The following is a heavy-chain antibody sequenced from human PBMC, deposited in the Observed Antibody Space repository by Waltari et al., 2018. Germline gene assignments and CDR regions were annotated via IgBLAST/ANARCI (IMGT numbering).Heavy chain of an antibody. Sequence: QVQLQESGPGLVKPSETLSLTCAVSGYSISSGYYWAWIRQPPGKGLEWIGSIYHSGSTYYNPSLKSRVTISVDTSKNQFSLKLSSVTAADTAVYYCARDEYYDSSGYYGRWGQGTLVTVSS. V-gene: IGHV4-38-2*02. D-gene: IGHD3-22*01. CDR1: GYSISSGYY. CDR3: ARDEYYDSSGYYGR. CDR2: IYHSGST. J-gene: IGHJ4*02.